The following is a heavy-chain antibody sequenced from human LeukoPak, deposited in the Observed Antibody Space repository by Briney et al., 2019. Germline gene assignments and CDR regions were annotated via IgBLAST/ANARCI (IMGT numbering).Heavy chain of an antibody. Sequence: PSETLSLTCTVSGGSISSYFCSWIRQPPGKGLEWIGYIYYSGSTNYNPSLKSRVTISVDTSKNQFSLKLSSVTAADAAVYYCARQAYGDYGGRFYYFDYWGQGTLVTVSS. CDR2: IYYSGST. V-gene: IGHV4-59*08. D-gene: IGHD4-17*01. J-gene: IGHJ4*02. CDR1: GGSISSYF. CDR3: ARQAYGDYGGRFYYFDY.